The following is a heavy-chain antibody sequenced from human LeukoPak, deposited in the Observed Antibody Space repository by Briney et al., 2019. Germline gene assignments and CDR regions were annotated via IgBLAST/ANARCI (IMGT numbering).Heavy chain of an antibody. CDR3: ARGPTNGQAFDY. D-gene: IGHD2-8*01. Sequence: GGSLRLSCAASGFTFSFSWMTWVRQAPGKGLEWVASIREDGSEKTYVDSVEGRFTISRDHAKNSLYLQEDSLRAKHTAMSLCARGPTNGQAFDYWGQGALVSVSS. CDR2: IREDGSEK. J-gene: IGHJ4*02. V-gene: IGHV3-7*01. CDR1: GFTFSFSW.